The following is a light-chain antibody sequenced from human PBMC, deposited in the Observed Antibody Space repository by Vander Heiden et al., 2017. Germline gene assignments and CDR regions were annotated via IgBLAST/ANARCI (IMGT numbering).Light chain of an antibody. CDR3: QQYGSSPKT. CDR1: QSVSSGY. J-gene: IGKJ1*01. CDR2: GAS. Sequence: EIVFTQSLGTLSLSLGERATLACRASQSVSSGYLAWYQQKPGQAPRLLIYGASSRATGIPDFTLTISRLEPEDFAVYYCQQYGSSPKTFGQGTKVEIK. V-gene: IGKV3-20*01.